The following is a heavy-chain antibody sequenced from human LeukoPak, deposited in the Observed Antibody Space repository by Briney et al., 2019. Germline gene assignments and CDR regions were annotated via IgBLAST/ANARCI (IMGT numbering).Heavy chain of an antibody. J-gene: IGHJ5*02. CDR1: GFDFNYYD. V-gene: IGHV3-21*04. CDR2: ISSSSSYI. Sequence: PGGSLRLSCVASGFDFNYYDMNWVRQAPGKGLEWFSSISSSSSYIYFADATKGRFTISRDNANSSVFLQMNSLRSEDTAVYYCARRLQPQTGFDPWGQGTLVTVSS. CDR3: ARRLQPQTGFDP. D-gene: IGHD4-11*01.